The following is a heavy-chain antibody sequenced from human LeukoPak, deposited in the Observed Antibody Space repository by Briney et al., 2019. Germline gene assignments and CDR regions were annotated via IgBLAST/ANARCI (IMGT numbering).Heavy chain of an antibody. CDR2: IKQDGSEK. V-gene: IGHV3-7*03. CDR3: AKDIRGDYYYYYMDV. Sequence: GGSLRLSCAASGFTFNNYWMSWVRQAPGKGLEWVANIKQDGSEKYYVDSVKGRFTISRDNAKNSLYLQMNSLRAEDTALYYCAKDIRGDYYYYYMDVWGKGTTVTISS. J-gene: IGHJ6*03. CDR1: GFTFNNYW.